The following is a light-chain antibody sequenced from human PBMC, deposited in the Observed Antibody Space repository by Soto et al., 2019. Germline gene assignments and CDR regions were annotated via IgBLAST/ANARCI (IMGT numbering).Light chain of an antibody. J-gene: IGKJ2*01. CDR2: GAS. CDR1: RSINSNY. CDR3: QQYVSPLMYA. V-gene: IGKV3-20*01. Sequence: EILLTQSPGTLSLSPGERATLSCRTSRSINSNYLAWYQQKPGQTPRLVIYGASSRATGIPDRFSGSGSGTDFTLTINRLEPEDFAVYYCQQYVSPLMYAFGLGTKVDIK.